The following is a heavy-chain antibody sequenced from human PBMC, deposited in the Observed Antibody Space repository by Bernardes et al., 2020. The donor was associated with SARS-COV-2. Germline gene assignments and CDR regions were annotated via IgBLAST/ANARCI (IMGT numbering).Heavy chain of an antibody. V-gene: IGHV3-21*06. D-gene: IGHD4-17*01. CDR2: ISSGSDFI. Sequence: GGSLRLSCVVSGFTFHRSTMTWVRQAPGKGLEWISSISSGSDFIYYADSVKGRFTISRDNAYNSLYLHMSSLRAGDTAVYYCARDQSDYADPGHFVGLNYWGQGTLVTVS. CDR1: GFTFHRST. J-gene: IGHJ4*02. CDR3: ARDQSDYADPGHFVGLNY.